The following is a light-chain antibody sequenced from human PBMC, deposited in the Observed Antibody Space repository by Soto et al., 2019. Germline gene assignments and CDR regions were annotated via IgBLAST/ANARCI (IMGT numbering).Light chain of an antibody. Sequence: TVLKQSPVTPSLSPEERATLSCRASQSVGGNVAWYQQKPGQAPKLLISGASSRAPGIPDRFSGSGSGADFTLSISRLEPEDFALYYCQHYAAAPITFGQGTRLDI. J-gene: IGKJ5*01. CDR3: QHYAAAPIT. CDR1: QSVGGN. V-gene: IGKV3-20*01. CDR2: GAS.